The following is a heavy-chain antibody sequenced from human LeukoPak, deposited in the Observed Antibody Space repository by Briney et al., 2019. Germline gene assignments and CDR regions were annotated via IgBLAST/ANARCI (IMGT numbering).Heavy chain of an antibody. CDR2: ISGSGGST. CDR1: GFTFSSYA. Sequence: GGSLRLSCVASGFTFSSYAMSWVRQAPGKGLEWVSAISGSGGSTYYADSVKGRFTISGDNSKNTLYLQMNSLRAEDTAVYYCAKDGSYYGAFDIWGQGTMVTVSS. D-gene: IGHD1-26*01. CDR3: AKDGSYYGAFDI. J-gene: IGHJ3*02. V-gene: IGHV3-23*01.